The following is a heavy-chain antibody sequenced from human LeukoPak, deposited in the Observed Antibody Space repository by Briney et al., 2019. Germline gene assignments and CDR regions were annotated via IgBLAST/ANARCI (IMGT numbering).Heavy chain of an antibody. CDR2: ISWNSGSI. CDR3: AKDLGSSWYLANDY. V-gene: IGHV3-9*01. D-gene: IGHD6-13*01. CDR1: GFTFDDYA. J-gene: IGHJ4*02. Sequence: GGSLRLSCAASGFTFDDYAMHWVRQAPGKGLEWVSGISWNSGSIGYADSVKGRFTISRDNAKNSLYLQMNSLRAEDTALYYCAKDLGSSWYLANDYWGQGTLVTVSS.